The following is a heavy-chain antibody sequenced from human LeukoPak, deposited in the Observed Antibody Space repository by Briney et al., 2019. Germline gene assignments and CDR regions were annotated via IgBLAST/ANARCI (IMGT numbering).Heavy chain of an antibody. CDR1: GYTFTSYY. V-gene: IGHV1-46*01. CDR2: INPSGGST. CDR3: ARTVAGPYYYYYGMDV. D-gene: IGHD6-19*01. Sequence: ASVKVSCKASGYTFTSYYMHWVRQAPGQGLEWMGIINPSGGSTSYAQKFQGRVTMTRDTSTSTVYMELSSLRSEDTAVYYCARTVAGPYYYYYGMDVWGQGTTVTVSS. J-gene: IGHJ6*02.